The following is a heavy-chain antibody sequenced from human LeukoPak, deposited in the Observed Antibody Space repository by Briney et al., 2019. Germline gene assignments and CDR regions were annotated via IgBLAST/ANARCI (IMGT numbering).Heavy chain of an antibody. V-gene: IGHV3-74*03. CDR2: INSDGSSI. CDR3: AREGRVSGYDFDC. D-gene: IGHD5-12*01. J-gene: IGHJ4*02. CDR1: GFTFSSYW. Sequence: GGSLRLSCAAAGFTFSSYWMHWVRQAPGKGLVWVSRINSDGSSITYADSVKGRFTISRDNAKNTLYLQMNSLRVEDTAVYYCAREGRVSGYDFDCWGQGTLVTVSS.